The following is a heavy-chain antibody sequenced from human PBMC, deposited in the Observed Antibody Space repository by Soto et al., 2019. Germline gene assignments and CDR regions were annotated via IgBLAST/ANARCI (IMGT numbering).Heavy chain of an antibody. D-gene: IGHD6-19*01. J-gene: IGHJ4*02. CDR1: GYTFTGYY. CDR3: ARGGIAVDGTEFDY. V-gene: IGHV1-2*04. CDR2: INPNSGGT. Sequence: QVQLVQSGAEVKKPGASVKVSCKASGYTFTGYYMHWVRQAPGQGLEWMGWINPNSGGTNYAQKLQGWVTRTRDTSISTAYMELSRLRSDDTAMYDCARGGIAVDGTEFDYWRQGSLVTVPS.